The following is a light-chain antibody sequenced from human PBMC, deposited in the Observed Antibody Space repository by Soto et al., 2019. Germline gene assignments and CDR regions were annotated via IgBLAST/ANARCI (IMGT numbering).Light chain of an antibody. CDR1: QSIGSW. V-gene: IGKV1-5*03. CDR3: QQYTDFSALT. CDR2: KAS. Sequence: DIRMTQSPSTLSASVGDRVTITCRASQSIGSWLAWYQQKPGKAPRLLIYKASNLEGGVLSRFSGSGSGTDFTLTISSLQADDFATYYCQQYTDFSALTFGGATTVEIK. J-gene: IGKJ4*01.